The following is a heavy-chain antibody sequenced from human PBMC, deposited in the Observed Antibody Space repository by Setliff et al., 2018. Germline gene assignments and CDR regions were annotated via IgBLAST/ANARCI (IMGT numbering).Heavy chain of an antibody. J-gene: IGHJ4*02. CDR2: IYTSGNT. D-gene: IGHD5-18*01. V-gene: IGHV4-61*09. Sequence: NPSETLSLTCTVSGGSITSGSNYWSWIRQPAGRGLEWMGHIYTSGNTNYNPSLKSRVSISVDTSKNQFSLKLRSVTAADTAVFYCARGRGYSTYWYALPYFDSWGQGALVTVSS. CDR1: GGSITSGSNY. CDR3: ARGRGYSTYWYALPYFDS.